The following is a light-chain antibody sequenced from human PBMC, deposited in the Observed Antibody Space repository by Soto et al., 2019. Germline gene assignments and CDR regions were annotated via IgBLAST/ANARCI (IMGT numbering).Light chain of an antibody. CDR1: SSDVGNYIY. V-gene: IGLV2-14*01. CDR3: TSYTTSSTYV. Sequence: QSALTQPTSVSGSPGQSITISCTGTSSDVGNYIYVFWFQQHPGKAPKLIIFEVSNRPSGVSSRFSRSKSGNTASLTISGLQAEDEAHYYCTSYTTSSTYVFGTGTKVTVL. CDR2: EVS. J-gene: IGLJ1*01.